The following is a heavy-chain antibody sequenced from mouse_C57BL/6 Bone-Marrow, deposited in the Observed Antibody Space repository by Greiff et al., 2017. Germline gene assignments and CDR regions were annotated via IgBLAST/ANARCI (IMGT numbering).Heavy chain of an antibody. D-gene: IGHD2-1*01. V-gene: IGHV1-81*01. Sequence: QVHVKQSGAELARPGASVKLSCKASGYTFTSYGISWVKQRTGQGLEWIGEIYPRSGNTYYNEKFKGKATLTADKSSSTAYMELRSLTSEDSAVYFCARRGDLLCYPWFAYWGQGTLVTVSA. CDR2: IYPRSGNT. CDR1: GYTFTSYG. CDR3: ARRGDLLCYPWFAY. J-gene: IGHJ3*01.